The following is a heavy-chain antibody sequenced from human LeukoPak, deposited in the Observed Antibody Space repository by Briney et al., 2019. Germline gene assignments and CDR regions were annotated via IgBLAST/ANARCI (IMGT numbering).Heavy chain of an antibody. Sequence: KAGGSLRLSCAASGFTFNNYIMNWVRQAPGKGLEWVSSISSSSDYIYYADSVKGRFTISRDNSKNTLYLQMNSLRAEDTAVYYCARERTYSSGWYSDYWGQGTLVTVSS. J-gene: IGHJ4*02. D-gene: IGHD6-19*01. CDR2: ISSSSDYI. V-gene: IGHV3-21*01. CDR1: GFTFNNYI. CDR3: ARERTYSSGWYSDY.